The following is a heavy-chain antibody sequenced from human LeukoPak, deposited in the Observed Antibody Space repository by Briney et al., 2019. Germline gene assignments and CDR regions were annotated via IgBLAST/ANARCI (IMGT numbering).Heavy chain of an antibody. J-gene: IGHJ6*03. D-gene: IGHD3-9*01. V-gene: IGHV3-15*01. CDR3: TTDIDWLDPNDENMDV. Sequence: GGSLRLSCAASGFTFSNAWMSWVRQAPGKGLEWVGRIKSKTDGGTTDYAAPVKGRFTISRDDSKNTLYLQMNSLKTEDTAVYYCTTDIDWLDPNDENMDVWGKGTTVTVSS. CDR2: IKSKTDGGTT. CDR1: GFTFSNAW.